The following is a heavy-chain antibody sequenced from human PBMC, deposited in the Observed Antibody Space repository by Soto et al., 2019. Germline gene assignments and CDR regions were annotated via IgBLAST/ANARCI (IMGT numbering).Heavy chain of an antibody. V-gene: IGHV1-58*01. CDR2: IVDGSGNT. CDR1: GFTFTSSS. D-gene: IGHD3-9*01. J-gene: IGHJ4*02. CDR3: AARVRYFDWRFDY. Sequence: SVKVSCKASGFTFTSSSVQWVRQARGQRLEWIGWIVDGSGNTNYAQKFQERVTITRDMSTSTAYMELSSLRSEDTAVYYCAARVRYFDWRFDYWGQGTLVTVSS.